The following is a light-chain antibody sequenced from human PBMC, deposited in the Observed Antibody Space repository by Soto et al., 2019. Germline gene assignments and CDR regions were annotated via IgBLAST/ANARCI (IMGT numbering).Light chain of an antibody. J-gene: IGKJ4*01. CDR3: QQRGNWPQT. Sequence: DIVLTQSPATLSLSPGERATLSCRASQSVSNYVAWYQQKPGQAPRLLIYDTSHRASDAPVRFSGSGSGTDFALTMSSLEPEDFALYYCQQRGNWPQTFGGGTKVEIK. CDR2: DTS. CDR1: QSVSNY. V-gene: IGKV3-11*01.